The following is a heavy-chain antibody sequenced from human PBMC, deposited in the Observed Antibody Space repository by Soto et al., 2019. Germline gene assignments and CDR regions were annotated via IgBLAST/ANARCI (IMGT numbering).Heavy chain of an antibody. Sequence: QVQLVESGGGVVQPGRSLRLSCAASGFMFSNHGMHWVRQAPGKGLEGVAVIWSDGNNRYYADSVKGRFTISRDNSKNTVCLQINSLRAEDTAVYYCVRGDNWNDEASDYWGQGTLVTVSS. CDR2: IWSDGNNR. J-gene: IGHJ4*02. CDR1: GFMFSNHG. CDR3: VRGDNWNDEASDY. D-gene: IGHD1-1*01. V-gene: IGHV3-33*01.